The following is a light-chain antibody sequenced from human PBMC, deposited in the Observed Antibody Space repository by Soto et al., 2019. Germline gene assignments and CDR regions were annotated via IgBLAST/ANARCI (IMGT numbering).Light chain of an antibody. V-gene: IGKV3-11*01. Sequence: EILFTQSPATLSLSPGERATLSCRASQSVSSYLAWYQQKPGQAPRLLISYASTRAAGIPARFSGSGSGTDFTLTISSLEPEDFAVYYCQQRSNWHPITFGQGTRLEIK. CDR1: QSVSSY. CDR3: QQRSNWHPIT. CDR2: YAS. J-gene: IGKJ5*01.